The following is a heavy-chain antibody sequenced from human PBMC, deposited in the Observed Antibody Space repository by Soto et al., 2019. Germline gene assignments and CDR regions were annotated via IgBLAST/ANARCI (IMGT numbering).Heavy chain of an antibody. J-gene: IGHJ4*02. CDR2: IYTSGST. CDR1: GGSISSYY. V-gene: IGHV4-4*07. CDR3: ASGAVYDILTGYYRETFDY. Sequence: PSETLSLTCTVSGGSISSYYWSWIRQPAWKGLEWIGRIYTSGSTNYNPSLKSRVTMSVDTSKNQFSLKLSSVTAADTAVYYCASGAVYDILTGYYRETFDYWGQGTLVPVCS. D-gene: IGHD3-9*01.